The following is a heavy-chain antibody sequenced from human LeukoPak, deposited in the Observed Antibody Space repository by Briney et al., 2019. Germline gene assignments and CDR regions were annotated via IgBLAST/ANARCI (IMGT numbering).Heavy chain of an antibody. J-gene: IGHJ4*02. CDR3: ARDILYGDYSIGLVDY. CDR1: GFTFSSYA. V-gene: IGHV3-30*04. CDR2: ISYDGSNK. Sequence: GRSLRLSCAASGFTFSSYAMHWVRQAPGKGLEWVAVISYDGSNKYYADSVKGRFTISRDNSKNTLYLQMNSLRAEDTAVYYCARDILYGDYSIGLVDYWGQGTLVTVSS. D-gene: IGHD4-17*01.